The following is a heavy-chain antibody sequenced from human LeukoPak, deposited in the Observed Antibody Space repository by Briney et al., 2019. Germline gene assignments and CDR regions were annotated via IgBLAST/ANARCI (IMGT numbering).Heavy chain of an antibody. J-gene: IGHJ4*02. V-gene: IGHV3-23*01. D-gene: IGHD3-10*01. CDR3: AKGSLLWFGLDY. CDR2: ISGSGGSK. CDR1: GFTFSSYD. Sequence: GGSLRLSCGATGFTFSSYDMSLVRPAPGPGLPSVSAISGSGGSKYYADSVKGRFTISRDNSKNTLYLQMNSLRAEDTAVYYCAKGSLLWFGLDYWGQGTLVTVSS.